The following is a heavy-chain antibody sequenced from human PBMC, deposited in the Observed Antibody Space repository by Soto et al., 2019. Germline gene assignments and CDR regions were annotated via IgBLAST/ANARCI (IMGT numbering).Heavy chain of an antibody. V-gene: IGHV5-51*01. CDR2: IYPGDSDT. D-gene: IGHD5-12*01. J-gene: IGHJ6*02. Sequence: GESLKISCKGSGYSFTSYWIGWVRQMPGKGLEWMGIIYPGDSDTRYSPSFQGQVTISADKSISTAYLQWSSLKASDTAMYYCARDLVGSGYSGYDYVHNYGMDVWGQGTTVTVSS. CDR3: ARDLVGSGYSGYDYVHNYGMDV. CDR1: GYSFTSYW.